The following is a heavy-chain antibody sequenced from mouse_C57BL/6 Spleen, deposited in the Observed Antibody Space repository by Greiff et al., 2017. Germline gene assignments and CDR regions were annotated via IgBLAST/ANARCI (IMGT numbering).Heavy chain of an antibody. CDR3: TTLDYYGSSSDC. V-gene: IGHV14-4*01. J-gene: IGHJ2*01. Sequence: EVQLQESGAELVRPGASVKLSCTASGFNIKDDYMHWVKQRPEQGLEWIGLIDPENGDTEYASKFQGKATITADTSSNPAYLQLSSLTSEDTAVYYCTTLDYYGSSSDCWGQGATLTVAS. CDR1: GFNIKDDY. CDR2: IDPENGDT. D-gene: IGHD1-1*01.